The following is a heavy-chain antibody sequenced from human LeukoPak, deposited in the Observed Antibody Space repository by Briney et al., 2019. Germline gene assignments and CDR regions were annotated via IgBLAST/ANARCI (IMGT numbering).Heavy chain of an antibody. CDR3: AKVPEGTWFPFDY. CDR1: GFTFSSYA. CDR2: ISGSGGST. J-gene: IGHJ4*02. Sequence: EGSLRLSCAASGFTFSSYAMSWVRQAPGKGLEWVSTISGSGGSTYYADSVKGRFTISRDNSKNTLYLQMNSLRAEDTAVYYCAKVPEGTWFPFDYWGQGTLVTVSS. D-gene: IGHD1/OR15-1a*01. V-gene: IGHV3-23*01.